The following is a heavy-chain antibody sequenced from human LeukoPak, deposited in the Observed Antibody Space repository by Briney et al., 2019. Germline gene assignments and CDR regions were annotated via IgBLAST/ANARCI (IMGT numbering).Heavy chain of an antibody. J-gene: IGHJ3*02. CDR2: ISGSSNFI. CDR3: AKFDYYDSSGYYNKVLDAFDI. CDR1: GLTFSSYS. V-gene: IGHV3-21*04. Sequence: WGSLRLSCAASGLTFSSYSLNWVRQAPGKGLEWVSSISGSSNFINYADSVKGRFTISRDNAKNSLYLQMNSLRAEDTAVYYCAKFDYYDSSGYYNKVLDAFDIWGQGTVVTVSS. D-gene: IGHD3-22*01.